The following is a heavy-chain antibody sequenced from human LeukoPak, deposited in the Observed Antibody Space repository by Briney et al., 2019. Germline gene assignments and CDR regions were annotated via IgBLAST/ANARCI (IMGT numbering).Heavy chain of an antibody. CDR2: ISWNSGSI. D-gene: IGHD1-20*01. J-gene: IGHJ4*02. V-gene: IGHV3-9*01. CDR3: ARVWQGANWNFDY. Sequence: GGSLRLFCAASGFTFDDYAMHWVRQAPGKGLEWVSGISWNSGSIGYADSVKGRFTISRDNAKNSLYLQMNSLRAEDTALYYCARVWQGANWNFDYWGQGTLVTVSS. CDR1: GFTFDDYA.